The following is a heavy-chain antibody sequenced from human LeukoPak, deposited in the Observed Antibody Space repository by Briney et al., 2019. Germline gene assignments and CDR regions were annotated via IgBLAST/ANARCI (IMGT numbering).Heavy chain of an antibody. CDR2: LGSGGDT. D-gene: IGHD3-16*01. CDR3: VRGRRSYGFDH. V-gene: IGHV3-13*01. J-gene: IGHJ4*02. CDR1: GFTFSSYA. Sequence: PGGSLRLSCAASGFTFSSYAMSWVRQAPGKGLEWVSGLGSGGDTYYPDSVRGRFTISKETAKNSLYLQMAGLRDEDTAVYYCVRGRRSYGFDHWGQGTLVTVSS.